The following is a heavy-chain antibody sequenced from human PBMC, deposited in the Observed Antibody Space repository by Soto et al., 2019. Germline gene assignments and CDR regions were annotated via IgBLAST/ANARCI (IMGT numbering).Heavy chain of an antibody. Sequence: QVQLVQSGAEVKKPGSSVKVSCKASGGIFSTYAISWLRQAPGQGLEWMGGIIPIFGTPNYAQKFQGRVTINEDESTTTDYLEVTRLRADDTAVYYCARDRDDYGSGNYYNRIDFWGQGTLVTVSS. V-gene: IGHV1-69*01. CDR3: ARDRDDYGSGNYYNRIDF. J-gene: IGHJ4*02. CDR2: IIPIFGTP. D-gene: IGHD3-10*01. CDR1: GGIFSTYA.